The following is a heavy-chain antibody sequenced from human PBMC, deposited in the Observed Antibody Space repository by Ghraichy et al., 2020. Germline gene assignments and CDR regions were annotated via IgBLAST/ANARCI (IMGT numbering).Heavy chain of an antibody. D-gene: IGHD1-7*01. V-gene: IGHV1-8*03. CDR1: GYTFTSYD. CDR3: AIPILTGTAFDY. CDR2: MNPNSGNT. J-gene: IGHJ4*02. Sequence: ASVKVSCKASGYTFTSYDINWVRQATGQGLEWMGWMNPNSGNTGYAQKFQGRVTITRNTSISTAYMELSSLRSEDTAVYYCAIPILTGTAFDYWGQGTLVTVSS.